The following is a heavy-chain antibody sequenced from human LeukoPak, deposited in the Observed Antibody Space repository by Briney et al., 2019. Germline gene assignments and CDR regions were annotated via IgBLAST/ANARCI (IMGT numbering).Heavy chain of an antibody. CDR2: ISANNGYT. CDR3: ARGGSGYLLDY. V-gene: IGHV1-18*01. D-gene: IGHD5-12*01. Sequence: GASVKVSCKSSGYIFTNYGITWVRQAPGQGLEWMGWISANNGYTNHAQKLQGRVTMTTDTSTSTAYMELRSLRSDDTAVYYCARGGSGYLLDYWGQGTLVTVSS. CDR1: GYIFTNYG. J-gene: IGHJ4*02.